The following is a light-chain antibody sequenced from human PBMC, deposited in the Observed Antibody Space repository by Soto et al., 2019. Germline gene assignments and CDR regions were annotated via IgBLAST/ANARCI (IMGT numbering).Light chain of an antibody. CDR2: GAS. Sequence: EIVLTQSPGTLSLSPGERATLSCRASQSVSSNYLAGYRRKPGQAPRLLIYGASNRATDIPGRFSGSGSGTDFTLTITRLEPEDFAVYYCQQYGSSPPTFGPGTRVDIK. J-gene: IGKJ1*01. CDR3: QQYGSSPPT. CDR1: QSVSSNY. V-gene: IGKV3-20*01.